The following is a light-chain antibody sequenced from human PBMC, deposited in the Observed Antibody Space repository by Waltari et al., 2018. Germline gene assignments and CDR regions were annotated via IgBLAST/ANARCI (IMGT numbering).Light chain of an antibody. V-gene: IGLV2-8*01. CDR3: SSYAGIDNFVV. CDR1: SSDIGTYNY. Sequence: QSDLTQPPSASGSPGQSVTISCTGTSSDIGTYNYVPWYQQHEGEAPKLVIHEVNKRPSGVPERFSGSKSGNTASLTVSGLQAEDEADYFCSSYAGIDNFVVFGGGTKLTVL. CDR2: EVN. J-gene: IGLJ2*01.